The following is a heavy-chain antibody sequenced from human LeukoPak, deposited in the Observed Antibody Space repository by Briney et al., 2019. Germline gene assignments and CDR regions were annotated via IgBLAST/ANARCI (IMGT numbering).Heavy chain of an antibody. V-gene: IGHV3-74*01. Sequence: GGSLRLSCAASGITFGNNWKHWVRQGPGKGLVWISRINSDGGGAIYANSVKGRFTVSRDNAKNTLYLQMNSLRAEDTAVYYCARDVPHNWFDTWGQGTLVTVSS. CDR3: ARDVPHNWFDT. J-gene: IGHJ5*02. CDR1: GITFGNNW. CDR2: INSDGGGA.